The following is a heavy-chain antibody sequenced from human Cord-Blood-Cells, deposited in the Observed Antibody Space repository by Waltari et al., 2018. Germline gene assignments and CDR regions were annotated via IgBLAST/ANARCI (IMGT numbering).Heavy chain of an antibody. J-gene: IGHJ4*02. CDR3: ARGTRGYDDY. CDR1: GGSISSHY. CDR2: IYYSGST. V-gene: IGHV4-59*11. D-gene: IGHD5-12*01. Sequence: QVQLQESGPGLVKPSETLSLTCTVSGGSISSHYWSWLRQPPGKGLEWIGYIYYSGSTNYNPSLKSRVTISVDTSKNQFSLKLSSVTAADTAVYYCARGTRGYDDYWGQGTLVTVSS.